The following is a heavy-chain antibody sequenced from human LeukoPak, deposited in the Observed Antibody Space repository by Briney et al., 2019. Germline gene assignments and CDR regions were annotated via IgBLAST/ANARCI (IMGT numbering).Heavy chain of an antibody. V-gene: IGHV3-7*03. J-gene: IGHJ6*02. D-gene: IGHD3-16*01. CDR1: GFTFSSYW. Sequence: GGSLRLSCADSGFTFSSYWMNWARQAPGKGLEWVASINHNGNVNYYVDSVKGRFTISRDNAKNSLYLQMSNLRAEDTAVYFCARGGGLDVWGQGATVTVSS. CDR3: ARGGGLDV. CDR2: INHNGNVN.